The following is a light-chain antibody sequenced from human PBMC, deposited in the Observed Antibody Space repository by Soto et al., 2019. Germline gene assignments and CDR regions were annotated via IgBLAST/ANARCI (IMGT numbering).Light chain of an antibody. Sequence: DIQMTQSPSTLSASIGDRVTITCRASQSINNCLAWYQQRPGQAPNLLIYDVFTSGTGVPSRFSGSGSGTEFTLTISSLQAEDFATYFCQHYNGYPYTFGPGTKLEI. V-gene: IGKV1-5*01. CDR1: QSINNC. J-gene: IGKJ2*01. CDR3: QHYNGYPYT. CDR2: DVF.